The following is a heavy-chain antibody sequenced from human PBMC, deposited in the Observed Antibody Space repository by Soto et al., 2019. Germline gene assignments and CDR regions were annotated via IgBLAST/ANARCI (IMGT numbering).Heavy chain of an antibody. CDR3: ASGTKTRYCSGGSCYSDIWFGP. D-gene: IGHD2-15*01. CDR2: IYYSGST. Sequence: SETLSLTCTVSGGSISSYYWSWIRQPPGKGLEWIGYIYYSGSTNYNPSLKSRVTISVDTSKNQFSLKLSSVTAADTAVYYCASGTKTRYCSGGSCYSDIWFGPWGQGTLVTVSS. J-gene: IGHJ5*02. CDR1: GGSISSYY. V-gene: IGHV4-59*01.